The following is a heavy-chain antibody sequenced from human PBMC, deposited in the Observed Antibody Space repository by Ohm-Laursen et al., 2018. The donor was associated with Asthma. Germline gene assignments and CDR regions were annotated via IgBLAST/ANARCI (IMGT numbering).Heavy chain of an antibody. V-gene: IGHV3-21*01. CDR1: GSTFSRYS. Sequence: SLRLSCSASGSTFSRYSIHWVRQIPGKGLEWVASISTASSFIYYADSVRGRFTTSRDNARNSVYLQMNSLRAEDTALYYCARIGPEWELPGREYSLIQWGQGTLVTVSS. CDR3: ARIGPEWELPGREYSLIQ. J-gene: IGHJ1*01. D-gene: IGHD1-26*01. CDR2: ISTASSFI.